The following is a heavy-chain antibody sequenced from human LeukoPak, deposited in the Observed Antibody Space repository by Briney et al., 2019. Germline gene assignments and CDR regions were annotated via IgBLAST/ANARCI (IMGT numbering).Heavy chain of an antibody. D-gene: IGHD5-18*01. CDR2: INPNNGGT. CDR1: GYTFAGYY. J-gene: IGHJ4*02. CDR3: ARGQKYRNGYTVTELGSGYFAY. Sequence: ASVKVSCKASGYTFAGYYMHWVRQAPGQGLEWMGWINPNNGGTNYAQKFQGRVTMTRDTSIRTAYMELSSLRSEDTAVYYCARGQKYRNGYTVTELGSGYFAYWGQGTLVTVSS. V-gene: IGHV1-2*02.